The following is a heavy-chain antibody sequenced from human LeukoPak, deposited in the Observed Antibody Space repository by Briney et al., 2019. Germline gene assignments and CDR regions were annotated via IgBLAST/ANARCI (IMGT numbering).Heavy chain of an antibody. V-gene: IGHV3-23*01. J-gene: IGHJ4*02. CDR2: ITNSGATT. Sequence: TGGSLRLSCAASGFTFNTYTMSWVRQAPGKGLEWVSTITNSGATTYYADSVKGRFTISRDNSKNTLYLQMNSLRAEDTAIYYCAKKTIAVTGRRDFDYWGQGTLVTVSS. D-gene: IGHD6-19*01. CDR3: AKKTIAVTGRRDFDY. CDR1: GFTFNTYT.